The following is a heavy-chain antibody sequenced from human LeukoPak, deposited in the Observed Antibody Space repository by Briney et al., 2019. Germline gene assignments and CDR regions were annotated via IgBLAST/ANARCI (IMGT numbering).Heavy chain of an antibody. CDR1: GGSFSGYY. J-gene: IGHJ5*02. D-gene: IGHD2-2*01. Sequence: PSETLSLTCAVYGGSFSGYYWSWIRQPPGKGLEWIGEINHSGSTNYNPSLKSRVTISVDTSKNQFSLKPSSVTAADTAVYYCARYPRRYCSSTSCYPLGHNWFDPWGQGTLVTVSS. CDR2: INHSGST. V-gene: IGHV4-34*01. CDR3: ARYPRRYCSSTSCYPLGHNWFDP.